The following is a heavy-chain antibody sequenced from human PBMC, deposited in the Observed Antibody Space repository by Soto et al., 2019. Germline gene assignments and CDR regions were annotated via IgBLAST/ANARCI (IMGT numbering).Heavy chain of an antibody. V-gene: IGHV5-10-1*01. D-gene: IGHD2-2*01. CDR1: GYMFPIYH. CDR2: IDPSDSRT. Sequence: AGESLKISCEASGYMFPIYHISWVRQMPGKGLEWVGKIDPSDSRTMYRPSSRARITISVDKSISTAYLQWSSLKASDTAMYYCARQRVSWVVPAAMDGLEVDYWGQGTLVTVSS. CDR3: ARQRVSWVVPAAMDGLEVDY. J-gene: IGHJ4*02.